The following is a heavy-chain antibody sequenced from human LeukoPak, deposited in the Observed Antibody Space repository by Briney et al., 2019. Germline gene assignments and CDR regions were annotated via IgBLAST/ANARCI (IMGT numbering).Heavy chain of an antibody. Sequence: PGGSLRLSCAASGFTFSRYSMSWVRQAPGKGLEWVSSISGDSNYIYYADSVKGRFTISRDNFKNTLYLQMNSLRVEDTAVYYCARDHPDYGDSYWGQGTLVTVSS. CDR2: ISGDSNYI. D-gene: IGHD4-17*01. CDR1: GFTFSRYS. V-gene: IGHV3-21*04. J-gene: IGHJ4*02. CDR3: ARDHPDYGDSY.